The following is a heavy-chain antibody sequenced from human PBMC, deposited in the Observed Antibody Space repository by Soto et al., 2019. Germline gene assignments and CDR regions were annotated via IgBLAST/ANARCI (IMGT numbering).Heavy chain of an antibody. D-gene: IGHD2-21*01. CDR3: AKFPIGSSSNWFDS. Sequence: SETLSLTCTVSGGSITNYYWSWIRQPPGKGLEGIAYFFSSGSTSFKPSLKRRHSISVDASKSNFSLNLRSVTAVDTAVYYCAKFPIGSSSNWFDSWGQGTLVTVSS. J-gene: IGHJ5*01. V-gene: IGHV4-59*08. CDR1: GGSITNYY. CDR2: FFSSGST.